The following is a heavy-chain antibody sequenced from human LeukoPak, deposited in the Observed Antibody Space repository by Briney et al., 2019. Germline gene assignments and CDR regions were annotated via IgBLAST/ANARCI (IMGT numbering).Heavy chain of an antibody. Sequence: GGSLRLSCAASGFTFSSYWMHWVRQAPGKGLVWVSHINGDGGSTTYADSVKGRSTISRDNAKNTLYLQMNSLRAEDTTVFYCTRSLNYGFDYWGQGTLVTVSS. V-gene: IGHV3-74*03. CDR1: GFTFSSYW. CDR2: INGDGGST. D-gene: IGHD5-24*01. J-gene: IGHJ4*02. CDR3: TRSLNYGFDY.